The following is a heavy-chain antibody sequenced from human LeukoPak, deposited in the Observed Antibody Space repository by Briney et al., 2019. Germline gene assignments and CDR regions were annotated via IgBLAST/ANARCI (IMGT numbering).Heavy chain of an antibody. J-gene: IGHJ4*02. V-gene: IGHV4-30-4*01. CDR3: ARDLLNEGNHLDY. Sequence: SETLSLTCTVSGGSISSGDYYWSWIRQPPGKGLEWIGYIYYSGSTYYNPSLKSRVTISVDTSKNQFSLKLSSVTAADTAVYYCARDLLNEGNHLDYWGQGTLVTVSS. CDR2: IYYSGST. D-gene: IGHD4-23*01. CDR1: GGSISSGDYY.